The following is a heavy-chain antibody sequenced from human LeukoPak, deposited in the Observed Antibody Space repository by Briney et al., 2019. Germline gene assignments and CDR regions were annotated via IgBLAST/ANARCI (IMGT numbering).Heavy chain of an antibody. Sequence: PGGSLRLSCATSGFTFSSNWMSWVRHVPGRGLDWVANIKPDGSAGYYAASVKGRFTVSRDNAKNSLYLQMNSLRAEDTAVYYCARDRYDFWSGYFPDNLNWFDPWGQGTLVTVSS. CDR3: ARDRYDFWSGYFPDNLNWFDP. CDR1: GFTFSSNW. CDR2: IKPDGSAG. D-gene: IGHD3-3*01. J-gene: IGHJ5*02. V-gene: IGHV3-7*01.